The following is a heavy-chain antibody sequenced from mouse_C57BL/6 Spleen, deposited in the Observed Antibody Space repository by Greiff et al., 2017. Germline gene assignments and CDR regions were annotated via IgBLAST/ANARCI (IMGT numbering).Heavy chain of an antibody. CDR3: ERGMALTSPFAY. CDR1: GFTFTSYW. J-gene: IGHJ3*01. V-gene: IGHV1-72*01. Sequence: VQLQQPGAELAKPGASVKLSCTASGFTFTSYWMPWVQQRPGRGLEWMGRIDPNSGGTKYNEKFKSKATLTVDKTASTAYMQLSSLTSEDSEVSYCERGMALTSPFAYWGQGTLVTVSA. D-gene: IGHD1-3*01. CDR2: IDPNSGGT.